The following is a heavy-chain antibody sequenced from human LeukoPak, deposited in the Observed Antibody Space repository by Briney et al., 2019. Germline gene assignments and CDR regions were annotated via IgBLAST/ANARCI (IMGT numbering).Heavy chain of an antibody. J-gene: IGHJ4*02. CDR3: ARDYSSADRKDY. V-gene: IGHV3-48*02. CDR1: GFTFSSYS. D-gene: IGHD6-25*01. Sequence: GGSLRLSCAASGFTFSSYSMNWVRQAPGKGLEWVSYISSSSSTIYYTASVKGRFTISRDNSKNSLYLQMNSLRDEDTAVYYCARDYSSADRKDYWGQGTLVTVSS. CDR2: ISSSSSTI.